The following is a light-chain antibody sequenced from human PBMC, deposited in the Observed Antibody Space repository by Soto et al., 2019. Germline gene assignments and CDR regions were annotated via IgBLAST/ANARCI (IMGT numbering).Light chain of an antibody. V-gene: IGLV2-11*01. CDR2: DVS. CDR1: SSDVGGYNY. Sequence: QSAPTQPSSVSGSPGQSVTISCTGTSSDVGGYNYVSWYQQHPGKAPKLMIYDVSKRPSGVPDRFSGPKSGNTASLTISGLQAEDEADYYCCSYAGSFYVFGTGTKVTVL. CDR3: CSYAGSFYV. J-gene: IGLJ1*01.